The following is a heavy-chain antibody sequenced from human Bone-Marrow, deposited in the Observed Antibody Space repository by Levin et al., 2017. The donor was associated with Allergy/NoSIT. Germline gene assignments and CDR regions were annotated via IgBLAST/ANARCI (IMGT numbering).Heavy chain of an antibody. CDR2: ISDSGSTI. CDR1: GFTFSSYE. J-gene: IGHJ1*01. Sequence: GGSLRLSCAASGFTFSSYEMNWVRQAPGKGLEWVSYISDSGSTIYYADSLKGRFTISRDNAKNSLYLQMNSLRAEDTAVYYCVRNYGSGTYYPVEYFQQWGQGTLVTVSS. V-gene: IGHV3-48*03. D-gene: IGHD3-10*01. CDR3: VRNYGSGTYYPVEYFQQ.